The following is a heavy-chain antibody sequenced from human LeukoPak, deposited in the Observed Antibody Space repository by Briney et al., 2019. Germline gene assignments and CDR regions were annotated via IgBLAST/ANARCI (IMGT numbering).Heavy chain of an antibody. CDR2: IRSSDSI. CDR1: GASISRYH. CDR3: ARSRYGTSSYYSV. Sequence: SETLSLICAVSGASISRYHWAWIRQPPGKGLEWIGHIRSSDSITYNPSLRSRVTISIDSSRNLFSLNLTSVTAADTALYFGARSRYGTSSYYSVWGPGTLVTVSS. J-gene: IGHJ4*02. V-gene: IGHV4-59*13. D-gene: IGHD2-8*01.